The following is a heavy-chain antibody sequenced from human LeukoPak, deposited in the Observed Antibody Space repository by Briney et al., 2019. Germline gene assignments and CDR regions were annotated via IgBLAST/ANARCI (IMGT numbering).Heavy chain of an antibody. J-gene: IGHJ3*02. V-gene: IGHV3-21*01. CDR2: ISSSSSYI. CDR3: ARVGHAGYYDSSGLEEAFDI. D-gene: IGHD3-22*01. Sequence: GGSLRLSCAASGFTFSSYSMNWVRQAPGKGLEWVSSISSSSSYIYYADSVKGRFTISRDNAKNSLYLQMNSLRAEDTAVYYCARVGHAGYYDSSGLEEAFDIWGQGTMVTVSS. CDR1: GFTFSSYS.